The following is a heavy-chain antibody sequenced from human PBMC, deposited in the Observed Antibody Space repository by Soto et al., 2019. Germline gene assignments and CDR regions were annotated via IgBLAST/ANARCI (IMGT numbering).Heavy chain of an antibody. CDR2: INPNSGGT. Sequence: ASVKVSCKASGYTFTGYYMHWVRQAPGQGLEWMGWINPNSGGTNYAQKFQGRVTMTRDTSISTAYMELSRLRSDDTAVYYCARDSSSGWYGGAYYYYGMDVWGQGTTVTVS. CDR3: ARDSSSGWYGGAYYYYGMDV. J-gene: IGHJ6*02. V-gene: IGHV1-2*02. D-gene: IGHD6-19*01. CDR1: GYTFTGYY.